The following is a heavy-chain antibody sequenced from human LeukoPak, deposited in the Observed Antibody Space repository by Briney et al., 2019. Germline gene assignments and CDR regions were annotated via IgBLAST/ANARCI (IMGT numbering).Heavy chain of an antibody. D-gene: IGHD3-10*01. CDR2: IYYSGST. CDR1: GGSISSYY. V-gene: IGHV4-59*12. Sequence: SETLSLTCTVSGGSISSYYWSWIRQPPGKGLEWIGYIYYSGSTNYNPSLKSRVTMSVDTSKNQFSLKLSSVTAADTAVYYCARDVGVTYYYGSGSYNHWLDPWGQGTLVTVSS. CDR3: ARDVGVTYYYGSGSYNHWLDP. J-gene: IGHJ5*02.